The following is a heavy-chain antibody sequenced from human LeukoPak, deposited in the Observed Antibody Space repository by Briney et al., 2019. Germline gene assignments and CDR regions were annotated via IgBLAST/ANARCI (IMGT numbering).Heavy chain of an antibody. CDR2: MSGSGGST. D-gene: IGHD4-17*01. J-gene: IGHJ6*02. CDR1: GFTFSSYA. CDR3: ARVRYGELDV. V-gene: IGHV3-23*01. Sequence: GGSLRLSCAASGFTFSSYAMSWVRQAPGKGLEWVSSMSGSGGSTYYADSVKGRFTISRDDSKNTLYLQMNSLRAEDTAVYYCARVRYGELDVLGQGTTVTVSS.